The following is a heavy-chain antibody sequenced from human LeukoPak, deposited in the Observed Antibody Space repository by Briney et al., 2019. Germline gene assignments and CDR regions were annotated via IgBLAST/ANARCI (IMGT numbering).Heavy chain of an antibody. CDR2: IYYSGST. Sequence: SETLSLTCTVSGGSISSYYWGWIRQPPGKGLEWIGYIYYSGSTNYNPSLKSRVTISVDTSKNQFSLKLSSVTAADTAVYYCARGQLYSSTGVDYWGQGTLVTVSS. D-gene: IGHD6-13*01. CDR1: GGSISSYY. V-gene: IGHV4-59*01. J-gene: IGHJ4*02. CDR3: ARGQLYSSTGVDY.